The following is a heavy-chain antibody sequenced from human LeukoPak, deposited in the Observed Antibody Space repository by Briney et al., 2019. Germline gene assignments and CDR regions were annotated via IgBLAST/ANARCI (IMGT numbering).Heavy chain of an antibody. CDR3: TRAGFYYDSSPYYRPIDY. CDR2: ISYDGSNK. D-gene: IGHD3-22*01. V-gene: IGHV3-30*04. Sequence: GGSLRLSCAASGFTFSSYAMHWVRQAPGKGLEWVAVISYDGSNKYYADSVKGRFTISRDNAKNTLYLQMNSLRAEDTAVYYCTRAGFYYDSSPYYRPIDYWGQGSLVTVSS. CDR1: GFTFSSYA. J-gene: IGHJ4*02.